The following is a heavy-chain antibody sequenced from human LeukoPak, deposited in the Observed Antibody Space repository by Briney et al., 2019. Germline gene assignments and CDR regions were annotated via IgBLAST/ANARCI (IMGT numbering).Heavy chain of an antibody. CDR3: ARAYSGSYFLYYYYYYMDV. J-gene: IGHJ6*03. Sequence: PGGSLGLSCAASGFTFSSYTMNWVRQAPGKGLEWVSATSSSDPGTYYADSVRGRFTISRDNSKNTLYLQMNSLRAEDTAVYYCARAYSGSYFLYYYYYYMDVWGKGTTVTVSS. CDR1: GFTFSSYT. D-gene: IGHD3-10*01. CDR2: TSSSDPGT. V-gene: IGHV3-23*01.